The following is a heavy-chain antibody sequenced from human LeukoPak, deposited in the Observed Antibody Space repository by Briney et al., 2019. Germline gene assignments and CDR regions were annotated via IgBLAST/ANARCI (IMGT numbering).Heavy chain of an antibody. V-gene: IGHV4-61*02. CDR3: AGGPIGGTTTYFFGY. CDR1: GGSISNVNYY. D-gene: IGHD4-11*01. CDR2: IYTSGST. J-gene: IGHJ4*02. Sequence: PSETLSLTCTVSGGSISNVNYYWRWIRQPAGRGLEWIGRIYTSGSTNYNPSLKSRVTISMDTSKNEFSLKLSSVTAADTALYYCAGGPIGGTTTYFFGYWGQGTLVTVSS.